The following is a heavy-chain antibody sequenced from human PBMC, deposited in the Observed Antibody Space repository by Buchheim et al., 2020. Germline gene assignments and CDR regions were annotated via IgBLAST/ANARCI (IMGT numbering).Heavy chain of an antibody. D-gene: IGHD3-3*01. V-gene: IGHV1-46*01. Sequence: QVQLVQSGAEVKKPGASVKVSCKASGYTFTSYYMHWVRQAPGQGLEWMGIINPSGGSTSYAQKFQGRVTKTRDTSTSTVYMELSSLRSEDTAVYYCARDGGPGVGDFGVMDVWGQGTT. CDR2: INPSGGST. CDR1: GYTFTSYY. J-gene: IGHJ6*02. CDR3: ARDGGPGVGDFGVMDV.